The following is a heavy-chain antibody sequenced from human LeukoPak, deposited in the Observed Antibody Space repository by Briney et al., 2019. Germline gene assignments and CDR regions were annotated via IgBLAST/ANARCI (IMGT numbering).Heavy chain of an antibody. D-gene: IGHD4-23*01. CDR2: IYYSGST. J-gene: IGHJ4*02. V-gene: IGHV4-39*01. Sequence: PETLSLTCTVSGGSISSSSYYWGWIRQPPGKGLEWIGSIYYSGSTYYNPSLKSRVTISVDTSKNQLSLKLSSVTAADTAVYYCAGLYDGANSIDYWGQGTLVTVSS. CDR3: AGLYDGANSIDY. CDR1: GGSISSSSYY.